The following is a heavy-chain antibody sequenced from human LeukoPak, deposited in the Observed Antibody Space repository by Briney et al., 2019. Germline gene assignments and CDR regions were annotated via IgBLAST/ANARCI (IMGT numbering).Heavy chain of an antibody. J-gene: IGHJ4*02. Sequence: ASVKVSCKASGGTFSSYAISWVRQAPGQGLEWMGGIIPNSGGTNYAQKFQGRVTMTRDTSISTAYMELSRLRSDDTAVYYCARDRDDSSGYYRETLFDYWGQGTLVTVSS. CDR3: ARDRDDSSGYYRETLFDY. V-gene: IGHV1-2*02. CDR1: GGTFSSYA. D-gene: IGHD3-22*01. CDR2: IIPNSGGT.